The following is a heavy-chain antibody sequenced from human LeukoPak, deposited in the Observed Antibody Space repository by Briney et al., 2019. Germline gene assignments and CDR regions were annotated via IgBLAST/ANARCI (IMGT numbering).Heavy chain of an antibody. D-gene: IGHD5-12*01. V-gene: IGHV1-58*01. CDR1: GFTFTSSA. Sequence: SVKVSCKASGFTFTSSAVQWVRQARGQRLEWIGWIVVGSGITNYAQKFQERVTITRDMSTSTAYMELSSLRSEDTAVYYCAAERSGYDLYYFDYWGQGTLVTVSS. J-gene: IGHJ4*02. CDR3: AAERSGYDLYYFDY. CDR2: IVVGSGIT.